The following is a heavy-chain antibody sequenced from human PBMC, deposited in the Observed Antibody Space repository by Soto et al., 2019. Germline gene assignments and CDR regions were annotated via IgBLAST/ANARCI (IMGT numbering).Heavy chain of an antibody. D-gene: IGHD4-17*01. CDR2: ISAYNGNT. CDR3: AREFSAPLPNKYYGVEVPYAFDI. V-gene: IGHV1-18*01. J-gene: IGHJ3*02. CDR1: GYTFTSYG. Sequence: ASVKVSCKASGYTFTSYGISWVRQAPGQGLEWMGWISAYNGNTNYAQKLQGRVTMTTDTSTSTAYMELRSLRSDDTAVYYCAREFSAPLPNKYYGVEVPYAFDIWGQGTMVTVSS.